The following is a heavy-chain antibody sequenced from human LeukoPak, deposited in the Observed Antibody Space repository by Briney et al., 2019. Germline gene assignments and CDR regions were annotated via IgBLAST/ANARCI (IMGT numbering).Heavy chain of an antibody. D-gene: IGHD5-18*01. CDR3: ARGDGYSYGYFDY. V-gene: IGHV4-61*02. J-gene: IGHJ4*02. CDR1: GDSISSGSYY. Sequence: SETLSLPCTVSGDSISSGSYYWRWIRQPAGKGLERIARIYTSGSTNYNPSLKSLVTISVDTTKNQFSLKLSSVTAADTAVYYCARGDGYSYGYFDYWGQRTLVTVSS. CDR2: IYTSGST.